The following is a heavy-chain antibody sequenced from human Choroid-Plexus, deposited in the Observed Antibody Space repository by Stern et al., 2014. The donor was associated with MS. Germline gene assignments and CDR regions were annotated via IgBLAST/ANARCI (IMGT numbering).Heavy chain of an antibody. Sequence: VQLVQSGGGVVQPGRPLRLSCVASGFTFGSCAMHWGRQAPGKGLGWVAGVSYDGSNKYYADSVKGRFTISRDNSQNTLYIQMSSLRPEDTAVYYCAKDRQYLTYFFDHWGQGSLVTVSS. CDR2: VSYDGSNK. D-gene: IGHD2/OR15-2a*01. CDR3: AKDRQYLTYFFDH. CDR1: GFTFGSCA. V-gene: IGHV3-30*18. J-gene: IGHJ5*02.